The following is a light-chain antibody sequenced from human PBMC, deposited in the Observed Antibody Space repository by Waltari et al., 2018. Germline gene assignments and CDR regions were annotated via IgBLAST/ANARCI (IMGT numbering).Light chain of an antibody. V-gene: IGKV2-30*02. CDR2: EVS. J-gene: IGKJ1*01. Sequence: EVVMTQSPLSLPRTLGQTASISCRSSPSLLHYAGQTYLNWFQQRPGQPPRRLIYEVSKRDSGVPDRFSGSGSGNDFTLQISRVEAEDVGVYYCMQGVYWPPRTFGQGTKVEI. CDR1: PSLLHYAGQTY. CDR3: MQGVYWPPRT.